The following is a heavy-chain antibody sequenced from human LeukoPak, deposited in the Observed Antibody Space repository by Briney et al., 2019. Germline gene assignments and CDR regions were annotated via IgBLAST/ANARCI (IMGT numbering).Heavy chain of an antibody. CDR2: SSSSGSTI. D-gene: IGHD3-22*01. V-gene: IGHV3-11*01. Sequence: PGGALRLSCVASGFTFRDYYMGWVRQAPGKGLEWVSYSSSSGSTIYYAASVKGRFTISRDNAKNSLYLQMNSLRTEDTAVYSCARYYYYSGGYDYWGQGTLVTVSS. CDR3: ARYYYYSGGYDY. J-gene: IGHJ4*02. CDR1: GFTFRDYY.